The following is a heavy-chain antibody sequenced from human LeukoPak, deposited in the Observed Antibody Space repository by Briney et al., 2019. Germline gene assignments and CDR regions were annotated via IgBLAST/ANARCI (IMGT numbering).Heavy chain of an antibody. V-gene: IGHV3-23*01. D-gene: IGHD6-13*01. Sequence: PGGSLRLSCAASGFAFSSYAMSWVRQPPGKGLEWVSVISRRDDYTYYADSVKGRFTISRDNAKNSLYLQMNSLRAEDTAVYYCARDHSSSWYGSWLYWGQGTLVTVSS. CDR2: ISRRDDYT. CDR3: ARDHSSSWYGSWLY. J-gene: IGHJ4*02. CDR1: GFAFSSYA.